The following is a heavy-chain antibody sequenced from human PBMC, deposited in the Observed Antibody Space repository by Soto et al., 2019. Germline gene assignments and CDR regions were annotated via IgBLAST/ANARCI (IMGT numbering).Heavy chain of an antibody. CDR1: GFTFSSYA. V-gene: IGHV3-23*01. CDR3: AKLWFGELLSL. CDR2: ISGSGGST. D-gene: IGHD3-10*01. Sequence: EVQLLESGGGLVQPGGSLRLSCAASGFTFSSYAMSWVRQAPGKGLEWVSAISGSGGSTYYADSVKGRFTISRDNSKNTMYLQMNSLRAEDTAVDYCAKLWFGELLSLWGQGTLVTVSS. J-gene: IGHJ4*02.